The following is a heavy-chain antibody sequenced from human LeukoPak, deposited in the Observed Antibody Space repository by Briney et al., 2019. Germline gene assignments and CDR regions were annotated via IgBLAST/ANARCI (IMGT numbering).Heavy chain of an antibody. Sequence: GGSLRLSCAASGFTFDDYGMNWVRQGPGRGLEWVAGINWNGGSTDYADSVKGRFTISRDNAKNSLYLQMNSLRAEDTALYYCARDYYGDSYYDFRGQGTQVTVSS. J-gene: IGHJ4*02. CDR2: INWNGGST. V-gene: IGHV3-20*04. CDR1: GFTFDDYG. CDR3: ARDYYGDSYYDF. D-gene: IGHD4-17*01.